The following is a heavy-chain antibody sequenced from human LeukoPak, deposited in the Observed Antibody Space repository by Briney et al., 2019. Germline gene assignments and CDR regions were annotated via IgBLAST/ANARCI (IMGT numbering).Heavy chain of an antibody. CDR2: ISYDGSNK. D-gene: IGHD6-13*01. CDR3: AKGPKIAAAGTGGVDY. Sequence: GGSLRLSCAASGFTFSSYAMHWVRQAPGKGLEWVAVISYDGSNKYYADSVKGRFTISRDNSKNTLYLQMNSLRAEDTAVYYCAKGPKIAAAGTGGVDYWGQGTLVTVSS. V-gene: IGHV3-30*04. CDR1: GFTFSSYA. J-gene: IGHJ4*02.